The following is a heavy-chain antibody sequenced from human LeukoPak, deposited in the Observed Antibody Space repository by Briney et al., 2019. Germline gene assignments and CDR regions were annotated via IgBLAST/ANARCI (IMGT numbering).Heavy chain of an antibody. Sequence: ASVKVSCKASGYTFTGYYMHWVRQAPGQGLEWMGWINPNSGGTNYAQKFQGRVTMTRDTSVSTAYMELSRLRSDDTAVYYCATNEIVGLYSYFDYWGQGTLVTVSS. CDR3: ATNEIVGLYSYFDY. CDR2: INPNSGGT. J-gene: IGHJ4*02. CDR1: GYTFTGYY. V-gene: IGHV1-2*02. D-gene: IGHD5-12*01.